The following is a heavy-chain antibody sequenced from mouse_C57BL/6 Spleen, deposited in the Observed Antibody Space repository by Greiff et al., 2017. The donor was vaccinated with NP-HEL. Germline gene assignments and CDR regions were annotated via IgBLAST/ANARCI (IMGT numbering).Heavy chain of an antibody. CDR1: GYTFTDYN. CDR2: INPNNGGT. D-gene: IGHD2-4*01. Sequence: EVQLQQSGPELVKPGASVKIPCKASGYTFTDYNMDWVKQSHGKSLEWIGDINPNNGGTIYNQKFKGKATLTVDKPSSTAYMELRSLTSEDTAVYYCARSVGDYDPWFAYWGQGTLVTVSA. CDR3: ARSVGDYDPWFAY. J-gene: IGHJ3*01. V-gene: IGHV1-18*01.